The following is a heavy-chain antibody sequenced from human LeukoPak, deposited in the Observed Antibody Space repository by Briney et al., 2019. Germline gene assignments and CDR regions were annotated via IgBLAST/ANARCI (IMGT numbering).Heavy chain of an antibody. CDR3: ARYYGDYLFDY. V-gene: IGHV3-30-3*01. J-gene: IGHJ4*02. CDR1: GFTFSSYA. Sequence: GGSLRLSCAASGFTFSSYAMHWVHQAPGKGLEWVAVVSYDGSNKYYADSVKGRFTISRDNSKNTLYLQMNSLRAEDTAVYYCARYYGDYLFDYWGQGTLVTVSS. CDR2: VSYDGSNK. D-gene: IGHD4-17*01.